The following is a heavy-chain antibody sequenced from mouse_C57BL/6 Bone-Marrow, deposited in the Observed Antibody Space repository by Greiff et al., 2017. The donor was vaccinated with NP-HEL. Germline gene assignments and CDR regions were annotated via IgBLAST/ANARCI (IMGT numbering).Heavy chain of an antibody. Sequence: EVMLVESGGGLVKPGGSLKLSCAASGFPFSSYAMSWVRQTPEKRLEWVATISDGGSYTYYPDNVKGRFTISRDNAKNNLYLQMSHLKSEDTAMYYCARDRRWLLGDYWGQGTTLTVSS. CDR3: ARDRRWLLGDY. CDR1: GFPFSSYA. V-gene: IGHV5-4*01. D-gene: IGHD2-3*01. J-gene: IGHJ2*01. CDR2: ISDGGSYT.